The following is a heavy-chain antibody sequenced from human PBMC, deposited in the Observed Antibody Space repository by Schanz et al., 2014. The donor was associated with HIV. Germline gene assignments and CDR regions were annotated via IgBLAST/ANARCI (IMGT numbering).Heavy chain of an antibody. V-gene: IGHV3-33*01. CDR3: VRGPDYSSASYKFDY. D-gene: IGHD4-4*01. Sequence: QVQLVESGGGVVQPGRSLRLSCAASGFTFSSYGMHWVRQVPGKGLEWVAVIWFDGSNKYYGDSVKGRFTIARDNSKNTLYLQMNSLRVEDTAVYHCVRGPDYSSASYKFDYWGQGTPVSVYS. CDR1: GFTFSSYG. J-gene: IGHJ4*02. CDR2: IWFDGSNK.